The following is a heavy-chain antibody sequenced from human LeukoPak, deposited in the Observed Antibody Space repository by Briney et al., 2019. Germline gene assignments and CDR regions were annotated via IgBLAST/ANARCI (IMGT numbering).Heavy chain of an antibody. CDR1: GGSISSYY. Sequence: SETLSLTCTVSGGSISSYYWGWIRQAPGKGLECIGTIYHAGDTYHNPPLTSRVTISVDTSKYQFSLKLRSVTAADTAVYFCATLVSGRYSEIDDWGQGTLVIVSS. D-gene: IGHD1-26*01. CDR3: ATLVSGRYSEIDD. J-gene: IGHJ4*02. V-gene: IGHV4-39*01. CDR2: IYHAGDT.